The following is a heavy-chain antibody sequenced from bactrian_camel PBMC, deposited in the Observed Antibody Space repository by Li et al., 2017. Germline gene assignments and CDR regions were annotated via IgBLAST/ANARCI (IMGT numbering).Heavy chain of an antibody. CDR3: AAEPRFWTGCGAEYNY. CDR2: IDTTGLVT. D-gene: IGHD5*01. V-gene: IGHV3S54*01. J-gene: IGHJ4*01. CDR1: GNRGTTYC. Sequence: HVQLVESGGDSVQSGGSLRLSCTHTGNRGTTYCMGWFRQAPGNEREGVAIIDTTGLVTSYADSAEGRFTISQDSAKNTLYLQMNSLKPEDTAMYYCAAEPRFWTGCGAEYNYWGQGTQVTVS.